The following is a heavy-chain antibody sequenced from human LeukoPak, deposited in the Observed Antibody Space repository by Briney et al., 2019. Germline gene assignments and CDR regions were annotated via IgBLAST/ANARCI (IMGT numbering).Heavy chain of an antibody. CDR1: GFTVSSNY. D-gene: IGHD2-2*01. V-gene: IGHV3-66*01. CDR2: IYSGGST. Sequence: TGGSLRLSCAASGFTVSSNYMSWVRQAPGKGLEWVSVIYSGGSTYYVDSVKGRFTISRDNSKNTLYLQMNSLRAEDTAVYYCASLSNYCSSTSCFLSGKDYYYYGMDVWGQGTTVTVSS. CDR3: ASLSNYCSSTSCFLSGKDYYYYGMDV. J-gene: IGHJ6*02.